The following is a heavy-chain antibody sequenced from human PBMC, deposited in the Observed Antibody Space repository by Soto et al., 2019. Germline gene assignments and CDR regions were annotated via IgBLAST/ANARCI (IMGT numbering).Heavy chain of an antibody. J-gene: IGHJ6*02. D-gene: IGHD1-1*01. Sequence: ETLSLTCTVSGGSISSYYWSWIRQPPGKGLEWIGYIYYSGSTNYNPSLKSRVTISVDTSKNQFSLKLSSVTAADTAVYYCATTGTTGLDYYYYGMDVWGQGTTVTSP. V-gene: IGHV4-59*01. CDR1: GGSISSYY. CDR2: IYYSGST. CDR3: ATTGTTGLDYYYYGMDV.